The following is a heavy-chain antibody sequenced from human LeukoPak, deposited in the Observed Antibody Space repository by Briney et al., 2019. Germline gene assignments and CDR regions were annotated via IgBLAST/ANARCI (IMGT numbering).Heavy chain of an antibody. D-gene: IGHD5-18*01. J-gene: IGHJ4*02. Sequence: GGSLRLSCAASGFTFSSYSMNWVRQAPGKGLEWVSSISSSSSYIYYADSVKGRFTISRDNAKNSLYLQMNSLRAEDTAVYYCARAHSYGYFYFDYWGQGTLVTVSS. CDR3: ARAHSYGYFYFDY. CDR1: GFTFSSYS. V-gene: IGHV3-21*01. CDR2: ISSSSSYI.